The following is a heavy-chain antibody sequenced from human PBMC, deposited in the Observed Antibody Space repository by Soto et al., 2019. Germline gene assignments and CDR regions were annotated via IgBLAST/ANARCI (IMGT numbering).Heavy chain of an antibody. D-gene: IGHD5-12*01. V-gene: IGHV1-2*04. Sequence: QVQLVQSGAEVRKPGASATVSCRSSGDSFNDYDIHWVRQAPGQGFEWMGWINPNGGVTKYAQKFQGWVSMTRDTSIRTVYMQLRRLRSDDTAVYYCARERGGATATLDYYYFYMAVWGTGTTVTVSS. CDR1: GDSFNDYD. CDR3: ARERGGATATLDYYYFYMAV. J-gene: IGHJ6*03. CDR2: INPNGGVT.